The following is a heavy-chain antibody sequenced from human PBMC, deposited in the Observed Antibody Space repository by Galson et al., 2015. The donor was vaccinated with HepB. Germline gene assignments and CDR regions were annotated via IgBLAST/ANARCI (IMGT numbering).Heavy chain of an antibody. J-gene: IGHJ4*01. Sequence: SLRLSCAASGFTFSTYWMHWVRQAPGKGLEWVADIRFDGSEEYYVDSVKGRFTISRDNTKTSLYLKINSLRVDDTDVYYCARGPSGPSGPLSFDYWGHGTLVTVSS. D-gene: IGHD1-26*01. V-gene: IGHV3-7*03. CDR3: ARGPSGPSGPLSFDY. CDR1: GFTFSTYW. CDR2: IRFDGSEE.